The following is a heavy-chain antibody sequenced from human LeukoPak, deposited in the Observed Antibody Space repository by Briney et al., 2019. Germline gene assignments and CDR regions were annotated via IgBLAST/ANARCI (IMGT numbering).Heavy chain of an antibody. CDR2: FDPEDGET. V-gene: IGHV1-24*01. CDR1: GYTHTELS. D-gene: IGHD6-13*01. Sequence: ASVTVSCKVSGYTHTELSMHWVRQAPGKGLEWMGGFDPEDGETIYAQKFQGRVTMTEDTSTDTAYMELSSLRSEDTAVYYCATDFSSTNYYYYGMDVWGQGTTVTVPS. CDR3: ATDFSSTNYYYYGMDV. J-gene: IGHJ6*02.